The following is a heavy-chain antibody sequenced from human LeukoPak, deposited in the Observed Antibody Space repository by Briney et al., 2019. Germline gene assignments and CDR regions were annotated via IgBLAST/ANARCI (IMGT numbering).Heavy chain of an antibody. V-gene: IGHV5-51*01. CDR3: ARQPHRAGGPLRSFDI. CDR2: IYPGDSDT. J-gene: IGHJ3*02. D-gene: IGHD1-26*01. CDR1: GYSFTTYW. Sequence: GESLKISCKGSGYSFTTYWIGWVRQMPGKGLERMGLIYPGDSDTRYGPSFQGQVTISADRSISTAFLQWNSLKASDTAIYFCARQPHRAGGPLRSFDIWGQGTMVTVSS.